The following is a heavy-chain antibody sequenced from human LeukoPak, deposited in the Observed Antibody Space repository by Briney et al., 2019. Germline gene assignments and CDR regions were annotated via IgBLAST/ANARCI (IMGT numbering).Heavy chain of an antibody. CDR1: GYNFPRYW. V-gene: IGHV5-51*01. D-gene: IGHD3-16*01. CDR3: ARLSSNWVWGSSGMDV. Sequence: GESLKISCKGSGYNFPRYWIGWVRHMPGKGLEWMGIIYPGDSDTRYSPSFQGQVTISADKSISTAHLQWSSLKASDTAMYYCARLSSNWVWGSSGMDVWGQGTTVTVSS. J-gene: IGHJ6*02. CDR2: IYPGDSDT.